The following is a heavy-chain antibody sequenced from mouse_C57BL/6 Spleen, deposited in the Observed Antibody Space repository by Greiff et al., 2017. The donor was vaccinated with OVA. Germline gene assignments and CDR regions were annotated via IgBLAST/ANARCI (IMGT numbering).Heavy chain of an antibody. D-gene: IGHD1-1*01. CDR1: GYTFTSYW. CDR2: IYPSDSET. J-gene: IGHJ4*01. V-gene: IGHV1-61*01. Sequence: VQLQQPGAELVRPGSSVKLSCKASGYTFTSYWMDWVKQRPGQGLEWIGNIYPSDSETHYNQKFKDKATLTVDKSSSTAYMQLSSLTSEDSAVYYCARGADYYGSYYAMDYWGQGTSVTVSS. CDR3: ARGADYYGSYYAMDY.